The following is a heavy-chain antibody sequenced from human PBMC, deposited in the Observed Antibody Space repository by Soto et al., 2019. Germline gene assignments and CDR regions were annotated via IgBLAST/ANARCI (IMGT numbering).Heavy chain of an antibody. J-gene: IGHJ6*02. CDR3: ARDRLKSSVRGVIVPFPTHGMDV. V-gene: IGHV1-69*01. CDR1: GGTISSYA. D-gene: IGHD3-10*01. Sequence: QVQLVQSGAEVKKPGSSVKVSCEASGGTISSYAISWVRQAPGQGLEWMGGIIPIFGTAISAQKFQGRVTITADEPTTTAYMELSSVSSDDTAVYYGARDRLKSSVRGVIVPFPTHGMDVWGQGTTVTVSS. CDR2: IIPIFGTA.